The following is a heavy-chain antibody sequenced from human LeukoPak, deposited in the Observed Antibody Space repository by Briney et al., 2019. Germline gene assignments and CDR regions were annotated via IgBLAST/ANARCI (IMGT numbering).Heavy chain of an antibody. CDR2: INPSGSN. CDR3: ARDNYYDSSNYYRPLDY. D-gene: IGHD3-22*01. CDR1: GGSFSGYY. J-gene: IGHJ4*02. Sequence: SETLSLTCVVYGGSFSGYYLSWIRQPPGKGLEWIWEINPSGSNTYNPSLKSRVTISDDTSKNQFSLKLSTVTAADTAVYYCARDNYYDSSNYYRPLDYWGQGILVTVSS. V-gene: IGHV4-34*01.